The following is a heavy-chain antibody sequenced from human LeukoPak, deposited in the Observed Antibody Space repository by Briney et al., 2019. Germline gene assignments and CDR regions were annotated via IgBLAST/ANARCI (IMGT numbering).Heavy chain of an antibody. CDR3: ARGVYDYVWGSYRYGAFDI. V-gene: IGHV4-59*01. Sequence: SETLSLTCTVSGGSISSYYWSWIRQPPGKGLEWIGYIYYSGSTNYNPSLKSRVTISVDTSKNQFSLKLSSVAAADTAVYYCARGVYDYVWGSYRYGAFDIWGQGTMVTVSS. J-gene: IGHJ3*02. D-gene: IGHD3-16*02. CDR2: IYYSGST. CDR1: GGSISSYY.